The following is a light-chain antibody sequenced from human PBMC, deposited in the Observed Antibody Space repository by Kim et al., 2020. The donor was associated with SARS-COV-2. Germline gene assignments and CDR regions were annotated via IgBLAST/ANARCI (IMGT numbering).Light chain of an antibody. CDR3: ATWDDSLKGPV. J-gene: IGLJ2*01. CDR1: SSNIGSDP. Sequence: GQRVTLSCSGSSSNIGSDPVNWYQQLPGTAPKLLIHSNNERPSGVPDRFSGSKSGTSASLAISGLQSEDEADYYCATWDDSLKGPVFGGGTQLTVL. V-gene: IGLV1-44*01. CDR2: SNN.